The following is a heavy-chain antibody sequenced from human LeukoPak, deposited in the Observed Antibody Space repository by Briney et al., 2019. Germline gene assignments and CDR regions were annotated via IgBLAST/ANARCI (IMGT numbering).Heavy chain of an antibody. J-gene: IGHJ4*02. CDR3: ARDLDTAMPLDY. D-gene: IGHD5-18*01. CDR2: IIPIFGTA. V-gene: IGHV1-69*13. Sequence: SVKVSCKASGGTFSSYAISWVRQAPGQGLEWMGGIIPIFGTANYAQKFQGRVTITADESTSTAYMELSSLRSEDTAVYYCARDLDTAMPLDYWGQGTLVTVSS. CDR1: GGTFSSYA.